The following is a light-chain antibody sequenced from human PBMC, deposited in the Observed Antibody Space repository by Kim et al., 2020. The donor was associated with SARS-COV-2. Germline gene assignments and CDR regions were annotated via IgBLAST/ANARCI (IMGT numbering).Light chain of an antibody. J-gene: IGLJ3*02. CDR2: DNN. CDR3: GTWDSSLSAWV. Sequence: QPVLTQPPSVSAAPGQRVTISCSGSSSNIANTYVSWYQLLPGTAPKLLIYDNNKRPSGIPDRFSGSKSGTSATLGITGLQTGDEADYYCGTWDSSLSAWVFGGGTKLTVL. V-gene: IGLV1-51*01. CDR1: SSNIANTY.